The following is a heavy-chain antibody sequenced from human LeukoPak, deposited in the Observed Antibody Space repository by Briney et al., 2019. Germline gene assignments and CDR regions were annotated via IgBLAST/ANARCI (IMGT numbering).Heavy chain of an antibody. J-gene: IGHJ4*02. V-gene: IGHV3-30*03. CDR1: GFTFSTYA. D-gene: IGHD1-26*01. CDR3: ARDVGARNDY. Sequence: GGSLRLSCAASGFTFSTYAINWVRQAPGKGLEWVAVISYDGSNRYYADSVKGRFTISRDNSKNTLYLQMNSLRAEDTAVYYCARDVGARNDYWGQGTLVTVSS. CDR2: ISYDGSNR.